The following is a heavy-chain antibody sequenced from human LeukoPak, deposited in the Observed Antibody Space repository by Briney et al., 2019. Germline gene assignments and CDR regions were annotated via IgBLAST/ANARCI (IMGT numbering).Heavy chain of an antibody. V-gene: IGHV4-38-2*02. Sequence: PSGTLSLTCTVSGVSVSTTYNWGWVRRPPGKGLEWIGYIYHSGSTYYNPSLKSRVTISVDRSKNQFSLKLSSVTAADTAVYYCAGGHCGGDCYPGPIFDYWGQGTLVTVSS. CDR3: AGGHCGGDCYPGPIFDY. CDR2: IYHSGST. D-gene: IGHD2-21*02. J-gene: IGHJ4*02. CDR1: GVSVSTTYN.